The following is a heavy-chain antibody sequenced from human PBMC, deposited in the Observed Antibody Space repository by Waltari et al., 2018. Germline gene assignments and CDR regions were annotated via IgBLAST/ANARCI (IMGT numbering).Heavy chain of an antibody. D-gene: IGHD2-21*01. CDR3: SRDSQGPRLYSVDY. CDR1: GFTFSSYW. V-gene: IGHV3-7*01. Sequence: EVQLVESGGNLVQPGGSLRLSCAASGFTFSSYWRSWVRQAPGKGLEWVANMNQDGSEKYYVASVKGRFTISRDNARNSLYLQMNSLRDEDTAVYYCSRDSQGPRLYSVDYWGQGTLLTVSS. J-gene: IGHJ4*02. CDR2: MNQDGSEK.